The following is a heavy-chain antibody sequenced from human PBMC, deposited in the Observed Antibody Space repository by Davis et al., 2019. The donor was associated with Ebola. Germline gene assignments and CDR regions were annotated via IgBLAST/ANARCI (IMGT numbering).Heavy chain of an antibody. CDR3: ARGVQAVADQEILYYYYGMDV. Sequence: PSETLSLTCTVSGGSISSSSYYWGWIRQPPGKGLEWIGSIYYSGSTYYNPSLQSPVTISVDTSKNQFSLKLSSVTAADTAVYYCARGVQAVADQEILYYYYGMDVWGQGTTVTVSS. CDR2: IYYSGST. CDR1: GGSISSSSYY. D-gene: IGHD6-19*01. V-gene: IGHV4-39*07. J-gene: IGHJ6*02.